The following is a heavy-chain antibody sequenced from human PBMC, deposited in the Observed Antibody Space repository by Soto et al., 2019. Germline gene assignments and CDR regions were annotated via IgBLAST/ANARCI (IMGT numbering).Heavy chain of an antibody. J-gene: IGHJ5*02. Sequence: GESLKISCKGSGYSFSNWWIAWVRQMPGKGLEYMGIIYPSDSQTRYSPSFQGQVTISADKSISTAYLQWSSLKASDTAIYYCARHGFYGDYSSNYFDPWGQGALVTVSS. V-gene: IGHV5-51*01. CDR1: GYSFSNWW. D-gene: IGHD4-17*01. CDR2: IYPSDSQT. CDR3: ARHGFYGDYSSNYFDP.